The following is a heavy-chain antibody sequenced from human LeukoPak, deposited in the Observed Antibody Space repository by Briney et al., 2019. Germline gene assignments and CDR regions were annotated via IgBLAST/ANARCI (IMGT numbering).Heavy chain of an antibody. CDR3: ARELLRYFDWLSSGDAFDI. D-gene: IGHD3-9*01. J-gene: IGHJ3*02. Sequence: GGSLRLSCAASGFTFSSYSMNWVRQAPGKGLEWVSYISSSSSTIYYADSVKGRFTISRDNAKNSLYLQMNSLRAEDTAVYYCARELLRYFDWLSSGDAFDIWGQGTMVTVSS. V-gene: IGHV3-48*04. CDR2: ISSSSSTI. CDR1: GFTFSSYS.